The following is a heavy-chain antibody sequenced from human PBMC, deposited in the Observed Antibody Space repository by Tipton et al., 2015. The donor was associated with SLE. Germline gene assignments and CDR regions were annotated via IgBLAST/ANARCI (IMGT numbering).Heavy chain of an antibody. CDR1: GFTFSSFE. J-gene: IGHJ4*02. D-gene: IGHD3-16*01. CDR2: IGGGGSPI. CDR3: ARDSFKGAYSDY. Sequence: SLRLSCAASGFTFSSFEFNWVRQAPGKGLEWISYIGGGGSPIYYANSVKGRFTISRDNAKNSLYLQMNSLRADDTAVYYCARDSFKGAYSDYWGQGILVTVSS. V-gene: IGHV3-48*03.